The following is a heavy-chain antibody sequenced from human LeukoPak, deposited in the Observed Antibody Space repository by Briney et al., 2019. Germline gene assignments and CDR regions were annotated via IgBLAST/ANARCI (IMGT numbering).Heavy chain of an antibody. V-gene: IGHV3-53*01. D-gene: IGHD2-8*02. Sequence: GGSLRLSCAASGFTVSSNYMSWVRQAPGKGLEWVSVIYSGGSTYYADSVKGRFTISRDNSKNTLYLQMNSLRAEDTAVYYCAKKAATGGYSAFDMWGQGTMVTVSS. CDR3: AKKAATGGYSAFDM. CDR2: IYSGGST. CDR1: GFTVSSNY. J-gene: IGHJ3*02.